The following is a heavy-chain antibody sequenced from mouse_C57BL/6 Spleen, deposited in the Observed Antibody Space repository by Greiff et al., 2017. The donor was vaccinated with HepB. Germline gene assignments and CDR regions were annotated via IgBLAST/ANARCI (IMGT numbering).Heavy chain of an antibody. D-gene: IGHD2-4*01. CDR3: AIDGDYDGSYAMDY. CDR1: GFTFSDYY. V-gene: IGHV5-16*01. J-gene: IGHJ4*01. Sequence: EVMLVESEGGLVQPGSSMKLSCTASGFTFSDYYMAWVRQVPEKGLEWVANINYDGSSTYYLDSLKSRFIISRDNAKNILYLQMSSLKSEDTDTYYCAIDGDYDGSYAMDYWGQGTSVTVSS. CDR2: INYDGSST.